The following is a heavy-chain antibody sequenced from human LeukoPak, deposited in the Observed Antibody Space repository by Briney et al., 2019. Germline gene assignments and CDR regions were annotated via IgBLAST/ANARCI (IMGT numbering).Heavy chain of an antibody. CDR3: ARLWFGELGGPDY. J-gene: IGHJ4*02. D-gene: IGHD3-10*01. CDR2: IDPSDSYT. Sequence: GESLKISCKGSGYSFTSYCIVWVRQMPGKGLEWMGKIDPSDSYTNYNPSFQGHVTISADKSISTAFLQWSSLKASDTAMYYCARLWFGELGGPDYWGQGTLVTVSS. V-gene: IGHV5-10-1*01. CDR1: GYSFTSYC.